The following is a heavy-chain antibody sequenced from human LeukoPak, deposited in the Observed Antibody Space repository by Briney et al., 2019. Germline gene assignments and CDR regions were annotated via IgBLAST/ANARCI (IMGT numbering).Heavy chain of an antibody. Sequence: RGSLRLSCAASGFTFSSYAMSWVRQAPGKGLEWVSAISGSGGSTYYAASVKGRFTISRDNSKNTLYLQMNSLRAEDTAVYYCAKGENYDFWSGYYRFWGQGTLVTVSS. V-gene: IGHV3-23*01. J-gene: IGHJ4*02. CDR3: AKGENYDFWSGYYRF. CDR1: GFTFSSYA. D-gene: IGHD3-3*01. CDR2: ISGSGGST.